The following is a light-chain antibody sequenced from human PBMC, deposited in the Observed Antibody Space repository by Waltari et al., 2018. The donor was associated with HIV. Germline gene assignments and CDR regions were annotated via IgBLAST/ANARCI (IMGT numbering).Light chain of an antibody. Sequence: QSVLTQPPSASGTPGQRVTISCSGSSSNIGSNTVNWYQQLPGTAPKLRIYSNNRRPSGGPDRVSGAKSGSSASPAISGLQSEDKADYYCAAWDDSLNGWVFGGGTKLTVL. J-gene: IGLJ3*02. CDR2: SNN. CDR3: AAWDDSLNGWV. CDR1: SSNIGSNT. V-gene: IGLV1-44*01.